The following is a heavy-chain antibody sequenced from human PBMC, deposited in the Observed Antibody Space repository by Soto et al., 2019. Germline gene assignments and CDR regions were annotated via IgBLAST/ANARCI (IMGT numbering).Heavy chain of an antibody. J-gene: IGHJ6*02. CDR2: ISAYNGNT. V-gene: IGHV1-18*01. D-gene: IGHD6-6*01. CDR3: ARDPAARPHYYYGMDV. CDR1: GYTFTSYG. Sequence: ASVKVSCKASGYTFTSYGISWVRQAPGQGLEWMGWISAYNGNTNYAQKLQGRVTMTTDTSTSTAYMELRSLRSDDTAVYYCARDPAARPHYYYGMDVWGQGTTVTVSS.